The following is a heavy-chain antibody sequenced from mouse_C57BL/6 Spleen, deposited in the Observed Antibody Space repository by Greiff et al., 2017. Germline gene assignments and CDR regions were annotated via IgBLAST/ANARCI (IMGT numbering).Heavy chain of an antibody. CDR1: GFTFSDYG. D-gene: IGHD2-4*01. CDR2: ISSGSSTS. J-gene: IGHJ4*01. Sequence: EVNVVESGGGLVKPGGSLKLSCAASGFTFSDYGMHWVRQAPAKGLEWVAYISSGSSTSYYADTVKGRFTISRDNAKNTLCLQMTSLRAEDTAMYYGARPLYYDSYYAMDYWGQGTSVTVSS. CDR3: ARPLYYDSYYAMDY. V-gene: IGHV5-17*01.